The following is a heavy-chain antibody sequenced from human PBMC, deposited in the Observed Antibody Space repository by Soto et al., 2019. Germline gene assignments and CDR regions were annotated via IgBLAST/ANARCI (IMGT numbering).Heavy chain of an antibody. V-gene: IGHV3-23*01. D-gene: IGHD1-20*01. CDR1: GFTFSNYP. CDR2: ISGGDRST. J-gene: IGHJ6*02. Sequence: GGSLRLSCEASGFTFSNYPMNWVRQAPGKGLEWVSTISGGDRSTFYADSVKGRFTISRDDSKNTLYLHMNGLRAEDTAVYYCAKTHNTSLYYYYGMDVWGQGTTVTVSS. CDR3: AKTHNTSLYYYYGMDV.